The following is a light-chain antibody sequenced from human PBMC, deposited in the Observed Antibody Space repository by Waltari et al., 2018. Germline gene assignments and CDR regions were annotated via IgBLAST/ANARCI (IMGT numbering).Light chain of an antibody. CDR2: EAS. Sequence: EVELTQSPATLSLSPGERATLSCRASQSVYNFLAWYQQKPGQAPRLLIYEASQRATGIPARFSGSGSGTDFTLTISNLEPEDVAVYYCQQRANWPPLTFGGGTKVEIK. J-gene: IGKJ4*01. V-gene: IGKV3-11*01. CDR3: QQRANWPPLT. CDR1: QSVYNF.